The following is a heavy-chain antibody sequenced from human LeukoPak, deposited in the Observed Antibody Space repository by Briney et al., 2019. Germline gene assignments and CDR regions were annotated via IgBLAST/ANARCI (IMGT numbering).Heavy chain of an antibody. D-gene: IGHD3-3*01. Sequence: PSQTLSLTCTVSGGSISSGDYYWRWIRQPPGKGRERIGYIYYSGSTYYNRSLKSRVTISVDTSKNQFSLKLSSVTAADTAVYYCASGYFDFWSGYSYYFDYWGQGTLVTVSS. V-gene: IGHV4-30-4*01. CDR1: GGSISSGDYY. J-gene: IGHJ4*02. CDR3: ASGYFDFWSGYSYYFDY. CDR2: IYYSGST.